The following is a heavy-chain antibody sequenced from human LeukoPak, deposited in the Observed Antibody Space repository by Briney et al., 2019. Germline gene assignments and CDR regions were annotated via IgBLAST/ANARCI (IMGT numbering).Heavy chain of an antibody. CDR2: IKHDGSEK. J-gene: IGHJ4*02. CDR1: GLTFSNYW. V-gene: IGHV3-7*01. CDR3: ARDAGYGYDRFDY. Sequence: GGSLRLSCAASGLTFSNYWMSWVRQGPGKGLEWVANIKHDGSEKYYIDSVKGRFTISRDNAKNSLYLQMDSLRAEDTAVYYCARDAGYGYDRFDYWGQGTQVTVSS. D-gene: IGHD5-18*01.